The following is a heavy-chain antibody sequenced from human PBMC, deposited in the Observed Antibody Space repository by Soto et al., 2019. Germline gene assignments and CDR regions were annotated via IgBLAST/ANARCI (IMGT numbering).Heavy chain of an antibody. J-gene: IGHJ6*02. CDR3: ARKGTDSSSWLHYYYYYGMDV. Sequence: LRLSCAASGFTFSSYWMSWVRQAPGKGLEWVANIKQDGSEKYYVDSVKGRFTISRDNAKNSLYLQMNSLRAEDTAVYYCARKGTDSSSWLHYYYYYGMDVWGQGTTVTVSS. V-gene: IGHV3-7*01. D-gene: IGHD6-6*01. CDR1: GFTFSSYW. CDR2: IKQDGSEK.